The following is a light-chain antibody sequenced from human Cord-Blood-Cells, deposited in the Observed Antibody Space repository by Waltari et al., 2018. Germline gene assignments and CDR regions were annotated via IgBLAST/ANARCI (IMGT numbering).Light chain of an antibody. CDR2: EVS. Sequence: QSALTQPPSASGSPGQSVTISCTGTSSDVGGYNYVSWYQQHPGKAPKLMSYEVSKRPSGVPVRFSGSRSGNPASLTVSGLQAEDEADYYCSSYAGSNNYVFGTGTKVTVL. J-gene: IGLJ1*01. CDR1: SSDVGGYNY. V-gene: IGLV2-8*01. CDR3: SSYAGSNNYV.